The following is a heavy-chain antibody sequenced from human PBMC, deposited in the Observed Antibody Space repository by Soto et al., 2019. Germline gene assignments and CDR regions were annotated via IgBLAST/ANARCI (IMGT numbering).Heavy chain of an antibody. V-gene: IGHV4-34*01. D-gene: IGHD6-19*01. Sequence: QVRLQQWGAGLLKPSETLSLTCAVYGGSFSGYYWSWIRQPPGKGLEWFGEINHSGSTKDNPSLKSRVTISVDTSKNQFSLKLSSVTAADTAVYYCARGDCSGWTLLRYWGQGTLVTVSS. CDR3: ARGDCSGWTLLRY. CDR1: GGSFSGYY. CDR2: INHSGST. J-gene: IGHJ4*02.